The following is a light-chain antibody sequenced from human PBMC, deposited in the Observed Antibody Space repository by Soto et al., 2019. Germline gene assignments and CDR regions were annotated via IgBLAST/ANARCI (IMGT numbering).Light chain of an antibody. V-gene: IGKV3-11*01. J-gene: IGKJ1*01. Sequence: EVVLTQSPSTLSLSPGDRAVLSCKASQSVHNFLAWYQQKPGQAPRLLIYGASNRAAGIPARFSGSGSGTDFTLTINSLEPEDFAVYYCQQYKKGWTFGQGTKVDIK. CDR1: QSVHNF. CDR2: GAS. CDR3: QQYKKGWT.